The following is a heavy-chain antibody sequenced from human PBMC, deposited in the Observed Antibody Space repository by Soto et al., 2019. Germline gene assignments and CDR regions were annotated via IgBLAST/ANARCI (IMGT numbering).Heavy chain of an antibody. V-gene: IGHV3-53*01. CDR2: IYSGGST. Sequence: GGSLRLSCAASGFTVSSNYMSWVRQAPGKGLEWVSVIYSGGSTYYADSGKGRFTISRDNSKNTLYLQMNSLRAEDTAVYYCAREKIALAGIDYYYYYGMDVWGQGTTVTVSS. CDR1: GFTVSSNY. CDR3: AREKIALAGIDYYYYYGMDV. J-gene: IGHJ6*02. D-gene: IGHD6-19*01.